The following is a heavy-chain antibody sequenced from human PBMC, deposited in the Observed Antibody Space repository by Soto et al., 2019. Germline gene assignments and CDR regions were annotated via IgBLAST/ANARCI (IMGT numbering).Heavy chain of an antibody. CDR2: ISGSGGST. CDR1: GFTFSSYA. V-gene: IGHV3-23*01. CDR3: AKDLRYSSSWYYFDY. Sequence: EVQLLESGGGLVQPGGSLRPSCAASGFTFSSYAMSWVRQAPGKGLEWVSAISGSGGSTYYADSVKGRFTISRDNSKNTLYLQMNSLRAEDTAVYYCAKDLRYSSSWYYFDYWGQGTLATVSS. J-gene: IGHJ4*02. D-gene: IGHD6-13*01.